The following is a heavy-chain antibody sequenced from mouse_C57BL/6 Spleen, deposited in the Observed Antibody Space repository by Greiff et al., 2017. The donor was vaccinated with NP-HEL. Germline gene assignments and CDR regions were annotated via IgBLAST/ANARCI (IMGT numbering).Heavy chain of an antibody. D-gene: IGHD1-1*01. V-gene: IGHV1-69*01. CDR2: IDPSDSYT. CDR3: ARLYYGSSYWYFDV. Sequence: QVQLQQPGAELVMPGASVKLSCKASGYTFTSYWMHWVKQRPGQGLAWIGEIDPSDSYTNYNQKFKGKSTLTVDKSSSTAYMQLRSLPSEDSAVSDCARLYYGSSYWYFDVWGTGTTVTVSS. CDR1: GYTFTSYW. J-gene: IGHJ1*03.